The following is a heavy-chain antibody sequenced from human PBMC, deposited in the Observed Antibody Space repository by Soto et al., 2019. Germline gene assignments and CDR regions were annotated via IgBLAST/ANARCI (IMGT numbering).Heavy chain of an antibody. CDR2: IGTAGDT. CDR3: ARDKRDDDDYYMDV. J-gene: IGHJ6*03. V-gene: IGHV3-13*01. Sequence: GGSLRLSCAASGFTFSSYDMHWVRQATGKGLEWVSAIGTAGDTYYPGSVKGRFTISREKAKNSLYLQMNSLRAGDTAVYYCARDKRDDDDYYMDVWGKGTTVTVSS. CDR1: GFTFSSYD. D-gene: IGHD2-21*02.